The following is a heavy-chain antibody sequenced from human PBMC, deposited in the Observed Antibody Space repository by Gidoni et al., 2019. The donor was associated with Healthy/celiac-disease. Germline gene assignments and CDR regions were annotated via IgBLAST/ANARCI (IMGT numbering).Heavy chain of an antibody. J-gene: IGHJ6*03. V-gene: IGHV5-51*01. D-gene: IGHD3-10*01. Sequence: EVQLVQSGAEAKEPGESLKIYRQGSASSFTRYWIGWVRQMPGKGLGWMWIIYPGDSDTRYSPSFQGQCTISADNSISTAYLQWSSLKASDTAMYYCARHLTQSGYYYYMDVWGKGTTVTVSS. CDR1: ASSFTRYW. CDR2: IYPGDSDT. CDR3: ARHLTQSGYYYYMDV.